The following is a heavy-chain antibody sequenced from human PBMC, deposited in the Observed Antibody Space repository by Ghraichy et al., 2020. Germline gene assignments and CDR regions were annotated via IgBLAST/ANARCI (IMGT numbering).Heavy chain of an antibody. D-gene: IGHD2-21*01. CDR1: GFTFSDYY. V-gene: IGHV3-11*01. Sequence: LSLTCAASGFTFSDYYMSWIRQAPGKGLEWVSYISTSGSDAYYADSVKGRFTISRDNAKKSLYLQMNSLRAEDTGVYYCARPNQVNFDYHGQDVWGHGTTVTVSS. J-gene: IGHJ6*02. CDR3: ARPNQVNFDYHGQDV. CDR2: ISTSGSDA.